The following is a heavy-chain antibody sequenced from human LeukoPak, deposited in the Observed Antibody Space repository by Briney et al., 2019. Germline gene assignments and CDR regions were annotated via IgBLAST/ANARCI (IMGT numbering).Heavy chain of an antibody. J-gene: IGHJ4*02. Sequence: GGSLRLSCAASGFTFSRYSMNWVRQAPGKGLEWVSSISSSSSYIYYADSVKGRFTISRDNAKNSLYLQMNSLRAEDTAVYYCVRGELVVTVRYFGFWGQGTLVTVSS. CDR1: GFTFSRYS. CDR2: ISSSSSYI. CDR3: VRGELVVTVRYFGF. D-gene: IGHD2-21*02. V-gene: IGHV3-21*01.